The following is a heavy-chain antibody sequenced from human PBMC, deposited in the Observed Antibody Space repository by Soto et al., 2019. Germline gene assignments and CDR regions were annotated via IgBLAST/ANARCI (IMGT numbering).Heavy chain of an antibody. CDR3: AHVFTSLAPFDS. CDR2: LYWDEDK. CDR1: GFSLSTSGVG. D-gene: IGHD3-10*02. V-gene: IGHV2-5*02. J-gene: IGHJ4*02. Sequence: QITLKESGPTLVKPTQTLTLTCTFSGFSLSTSGVGVGWIRQPPGKALEWLGFLYWDEDKRYSPSLKSRLTITKDTSKSQVVLTMTNMDPVDTATYYCAHVFTSLAPFDSWGQGPLVTVSA.